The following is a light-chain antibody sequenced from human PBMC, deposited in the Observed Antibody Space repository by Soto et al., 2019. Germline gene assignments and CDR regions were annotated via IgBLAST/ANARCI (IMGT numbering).Light chain of an antibody. J-gene: IGLJ1*01. Sequence: SALTLPRSASGSPGQSVAIPFTGTSSVVGGCNYGSWSQQHPGKGPNGVIYGVNEWPSGVPDGYSGSNSGNTASLPVSRLQAEEAADYYCSSNAGSSNDFGAGTQVTVL. CDR2: GVN. CDR3: SSNAGSSND. CDR1: SSVVGGCNY. V-gene: IGLV2-8*01.